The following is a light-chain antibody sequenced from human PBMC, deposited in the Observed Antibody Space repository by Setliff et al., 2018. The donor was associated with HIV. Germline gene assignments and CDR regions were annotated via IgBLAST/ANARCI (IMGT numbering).Light chain of an antibody. CDR1: SSDVGSYNF. CDR2: DVS. J-gene: IGLJ1*01. CDR3: CSYTSSLTYV. V-gene: IGLV2-14*03. Sequence: QSALTRPASVSGSPGQSITISCTGTSSDVGSYNFVSWYQQHPGKAPQLMIYDVSQRPSGVSHRFSGSKSGNTASLTISGLQPEDEADYYCCSYTSSLTYVFGIGTKVTV.